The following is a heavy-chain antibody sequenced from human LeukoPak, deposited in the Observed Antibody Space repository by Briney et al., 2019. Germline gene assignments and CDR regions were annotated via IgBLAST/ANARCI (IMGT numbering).Heavy chain of an antibody. CDR3: ARAWPSSAYYDILTGLESDAFDI. V-gene: IGHV1-8*01. CDR2: MNPNSGNT. Sequence: GASVKVSCKASGYTFTSYDINWVRQATGQGLEWMGWMNPNSGNTGYAQKFQGRVTMTRNTSISTAYMELSSLRSEDTAVYYCARAWPSSAYYDILTGLESDAFDIWGQGTMVTVSS. D-gene: IGHD3-9*01. J-gene: IGHJ3*02. CDR1: GYTFTSYD.